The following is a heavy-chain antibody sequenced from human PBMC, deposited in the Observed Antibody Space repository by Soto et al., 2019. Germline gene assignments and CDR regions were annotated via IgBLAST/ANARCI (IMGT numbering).Heavy chain of an antibody. Sequence: GGSLRLSCEASGFTFSRFAMTWVRQAPGKGLEWVSAIIATGVETFYADSVKGRFTISRDNSRDTLYLQMNSLRVDDTAVYYCSKAPTYCGGDCYPTPFDYWGQGTLVTVYS. CDR3: SKAPTYCGGDCYPTPFDY. D-gene: IGHD2-21*02. V-gene: IGHV3-23*01. J-gene: IGHJ4*02. CDR2: IIATGVET. CDR1: GFTFSRFA.